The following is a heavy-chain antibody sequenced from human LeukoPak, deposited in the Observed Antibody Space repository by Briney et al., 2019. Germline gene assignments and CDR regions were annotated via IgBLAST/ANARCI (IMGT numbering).Heavy chain of an antibody. Sequence: ASVKVSCKAFGYTFTKYYIHWVRQAPGQGLEWMGVINPSGGTTTYAQEFQGRVTMTMDTSTSTVYMELSSLTSEDTAVYYCARQGRGGYWYFDLWGRGTLVTVSS. J-gene: IGHJ2*01. CDR1: GYTFTKYY. CDR3: ARQGRGGYWYFDL. V-gene: IGHV1-46*01. CDR2: INPSGGTT. D-gene: IGHD3-16*01.